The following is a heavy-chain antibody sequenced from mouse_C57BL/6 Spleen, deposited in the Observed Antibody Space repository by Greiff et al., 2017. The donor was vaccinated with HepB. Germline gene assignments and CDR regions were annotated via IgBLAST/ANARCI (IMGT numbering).Heavy chain of an antibody. CDR3: ARDLEGYSFAY. CDR1: GYSITSGYY. CDR2: ISYDGSN. V-gene: IGHV3-6*01. D-gene: IGHD2-3*01. J-gene: IGHJ3*01. Sequence: EVKLMESGPGLVKPSQSLSLTCSVTGYSITSGYYWNWIRQFPGNKLEWMGYISYDGSNNYNPSLKNRISITRDTSKNQFFLKLNSVTTEDTATYYCARDLEGYSFAYWGQGTLVTVSA.